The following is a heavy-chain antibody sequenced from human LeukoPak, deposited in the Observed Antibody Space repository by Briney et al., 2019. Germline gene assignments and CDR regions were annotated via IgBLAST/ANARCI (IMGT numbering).Heavy chain of an antibody. D-gene: IGHD3-22*01. V-gene: IGHV1-69*04. Sequence: GASVKVSCKASGGTFSSYGISWVRQAPGQGLEWMGRIIPLLGIPNYAQKFQGRVTITADKSTGTAYMELSSLSSEDTAVYYCARDMADSRYYYDSSGSTRPSDYWGQGTLVTVSS. CDR3: ARDMADSRYYYDSSGSTRPSDY. J-gene: IGHJ4*02. CDR2: IIPLLGIP. CDR1: GGTFSSYG.